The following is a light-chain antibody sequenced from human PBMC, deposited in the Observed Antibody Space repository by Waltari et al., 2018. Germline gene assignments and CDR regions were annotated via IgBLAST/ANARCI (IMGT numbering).Light chain of an antibody. CDR2: DVS. CDR1: SSDVGGYNY. CDR3: SSYTSSSTWV. Sequence: QSALTQPASVSGSPGQSITISCTGTSSDVGGYNYVSWYQQHPGKAPKLMIYDVSKRPSGVSTRFSGSKPGNTASPTISGLQAEDEADYYCSSYTSSSTWVFGGGTKLTVL. J-gene: IGLJ3*02. V-gene: IGLV2-14*01.